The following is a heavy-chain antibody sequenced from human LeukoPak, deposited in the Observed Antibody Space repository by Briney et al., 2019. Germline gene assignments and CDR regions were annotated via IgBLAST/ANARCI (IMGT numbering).Heavy chain of an antibody. CDR1: GFTLSSYE. D-gene: IGHD3-22*01. J-gene: IGHJ3*02. CDR3: AREMIGGGGDALEI. V-gene: IGHV3-48*03. Sequence: GGSLRLSCVASGFTLSSYEVNWVRQAPGKGLEWISYISPSGNSIYYAGSVKGRFTISRDDAKNSVHLQMNSLRAEDTAVYHCAREMIGGGGDALEIWGQGTMVTVSS. CDR2: ISPSGNSI.